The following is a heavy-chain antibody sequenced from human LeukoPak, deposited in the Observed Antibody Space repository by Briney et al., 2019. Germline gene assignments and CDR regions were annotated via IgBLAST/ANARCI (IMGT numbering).Heavy chain of an antibody. CDR1: GFTFSDYW. CDR3: ARALAGRGCIDY. J-gene: IGHJ4*02. V-gene: IGHV3-74*01. CDR2: INPDGTAK. Sequence: GGSPRLSCAVSGFTFSDYWFHWVRQTPGKGPEWVSRINPDGTAKAYADSVKGRFTISRDNTKSTLYLQMSALRAEDTAMYYCARALAGRGCIDYWGQGNLVTVSS. D-gene: IGHD6-19*01.